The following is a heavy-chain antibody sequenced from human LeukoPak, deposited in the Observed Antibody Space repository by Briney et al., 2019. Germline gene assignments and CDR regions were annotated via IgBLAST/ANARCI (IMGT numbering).Heavy chain of an antibody. D-gene: IGHD5-12*01. V-gene: IGHV4-30-2*02. CDR2: IYHSGST. J-gene: IGHJ4*02. Sequence: PSETLSLTCAVSGGSISSGGYSWSWIRQPPGKGLEWIGYIYHSGSTYYNPSLKSRVAISVDTSKNQFALKLSSVTAADTAVYYCVASYGGYVLDYWGQGALVIVSS. CDR3: VASYGGYVLDY. CDR1: GGSISSGGYS.